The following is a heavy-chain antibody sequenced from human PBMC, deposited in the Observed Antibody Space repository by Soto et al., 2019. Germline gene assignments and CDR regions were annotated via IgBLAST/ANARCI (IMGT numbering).Heavy chain of an antibody. V-gene: IGHV1-8*01. CDR2: MNPNSGNT. CDR1: GYTFTSYD. Sequence: ASVKVSCKASGYTFTSYDINWVRQATGQGLEWMGWMNPNSGNTGYAQKFQGRVTMTRNTSISTAYMELSSLRSEDTAVYYCAKISILGYCIGGNCYGAAFDIWGQGTMVTVSS. J-gene: IGHJ3*02. D-gene: IGHD2-15*01. CDR3: AKISILGYCIGGNCYGAAFDI.